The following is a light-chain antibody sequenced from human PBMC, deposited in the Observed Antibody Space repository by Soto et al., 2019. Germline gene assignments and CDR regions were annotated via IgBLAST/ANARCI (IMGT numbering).Light chain of an antibody. CDR2: EVS. CDR1: SSDVGGYHY. Sequence: QSVLTQPASVSGSPGQSITISCTGTSSDVGGYHYVSWYPLLPGKAPILILFEVSLRPSGVSYRFSGSKSGNTASLTISGIQAEDEADYFCSAYSISTAYLFGTGTKLTVL. J-gene: IGLJ1*01. CDR3: SAYSISTAYL. V-gene: IGLV2-14*03.